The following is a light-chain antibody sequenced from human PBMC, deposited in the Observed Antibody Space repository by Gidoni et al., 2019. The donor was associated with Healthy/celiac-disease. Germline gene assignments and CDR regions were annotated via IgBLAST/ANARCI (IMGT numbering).Light chain of an antibody. J-gene: IGKJ2*01. CDR3: QQRSNWPPT. V-gene: IGKV3-11*01. CDR1: QSVSSY. Sequence: EIVLTQSPATLSLSPGERATLSCRASQSVSSYLAWYQQKPGQAPRLLIYDASNRATGIPARFRGSGSGTDFTLTSSSLEPEDFAVYYCQQRSNWPPTFGQGTKLEIK. CDR2: DAS.